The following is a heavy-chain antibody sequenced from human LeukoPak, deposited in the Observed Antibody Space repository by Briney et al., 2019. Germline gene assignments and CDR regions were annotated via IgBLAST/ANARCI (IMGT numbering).Heavy chain of an antibody. Sequence: SQTLSLTCTVSGGSINSGDYYWSWLRQHPGKGLEWIGYIYFSGDTYYDPSLKSRVAISLDTSKNQFSLKLSSVTAADTAVYYCARDSGGERLPGDAFDIWGQGTMVTVSS. D-gene: IGHD1-1*01. CDR3: ARDSGGERLPGDAFDI. CDR2: IYFSGDT. CDR1: GGSINSGDYY. J-gene: IGHJ3*02. V-gene: IGHV4-31*03.